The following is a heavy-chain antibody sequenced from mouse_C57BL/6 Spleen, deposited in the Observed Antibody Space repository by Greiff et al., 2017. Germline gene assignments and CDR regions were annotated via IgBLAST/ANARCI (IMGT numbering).Heavy chain of an antibody. D-gene: IGHD3-3*01. CDR2: IDPEDGET. V-gene: IGHV14-2*01. J-gene: IGHJ1*03. CDR1: GFNIKDYY. CDR3: AYPGQDWYFDV. Sequence: EVQLQQSGAELVKPGASVKLSCTASGFNIKDYYMHWVKQRTEQGLAWIGRIDPEDGETKSAPKFQGKATITADTSSNTAYLQLSSLTSEDTAVYYCAYPGQDWYFDVWGTGTTVTVSS.